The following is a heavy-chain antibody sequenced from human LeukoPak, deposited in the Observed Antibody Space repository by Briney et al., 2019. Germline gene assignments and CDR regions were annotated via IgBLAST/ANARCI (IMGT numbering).Heavy chain of an antibody. CDR1: GGSVSSGSYY. CDR2: IYYSGST. CDR3: ARVVVPAGYGMDV. J-gene: IGHJ6*02. Sequence: PSETLSLTCTVSGGSVSSGSYYWSWIRQPPGKGPEWIGYIYYSGSTNYNPSLKSRVTISVDTSKNQFSLKLSSVTAADTAVYYCARVVVPAGYGMDVWGQGTTVTVSS. V-gene: IGHV4-61*01. D-gene: IGHD2-2*01.